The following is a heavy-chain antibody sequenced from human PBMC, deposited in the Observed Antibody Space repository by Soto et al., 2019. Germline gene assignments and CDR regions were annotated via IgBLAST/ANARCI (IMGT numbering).Heavy chain of an antibody. V-gene: IGHV3-30-3*01. Sequence: QVQLVESGGGVVQPGRSLRLSCAASGFTFSSYAMHWVRQAPGKGLEWVAVISYDGSNKYYADSVKGRFTISRDNSKNTLYLQMNSLRAEDTAVYYCARDPLSLGLYDYWGQGTLVTVSS. D-gene: IGHD2-8*01. J-gene: IGHJ4*02. CDR1: GFTFSSYA. CDR3: ARDPLSLGLYDY. CDR2: ISYDGSNK.